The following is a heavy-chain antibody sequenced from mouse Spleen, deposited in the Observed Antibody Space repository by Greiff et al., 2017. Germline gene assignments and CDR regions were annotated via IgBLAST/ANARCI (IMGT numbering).Heavy chain of an antibody. V-gene: IGHV2-9*02. J-gene: IGHJ1*01. CDR2: IWAGGST. Sequence: VKVVESGPGLVAPSQSLSITCTVSGFSLTSYGVHWVRQPPGKGLEWLGVIWAGGSTNYNSALMSRLSISKDNSKSQVFLKMNSLQTDDTAMYYCARPDGYYSNWYFDVWGAGTTVTVSS. CDR1: GFSLTSYG. CDR3: ARPDGYYSNWYFDV. D-gene: IGHD2-3*01.